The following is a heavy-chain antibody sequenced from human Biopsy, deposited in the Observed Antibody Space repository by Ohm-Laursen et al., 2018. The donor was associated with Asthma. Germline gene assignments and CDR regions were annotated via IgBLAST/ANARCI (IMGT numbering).Heavy chain of an antibody. V-gene: IGHV3-9*01. D-gene: IGHD3-22*01. CDR2: ISWNSGNI. Sequence: SLRLSCSASGFSFGDCAMHWVRQAPGKGLEWVSSISWNSGNIDYAVSVKGRLTISRDNAKNSLYLQMQSLRPEDTAFYYCAKSADYYDSTDYLDFWGRGTLVTVSS. CDR3: AKSADYYDSTDYLDF. CDR1: GFSFGDCA. J-gene: IGHJ4*01.